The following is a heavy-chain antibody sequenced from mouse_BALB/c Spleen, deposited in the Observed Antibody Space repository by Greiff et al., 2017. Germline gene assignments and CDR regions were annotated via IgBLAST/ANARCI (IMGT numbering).Heavy chain of an antibody. CDR3: AMIYYGNYVGFAY. CDR2: IDPSNSET. J-gene: IGHJ3*01. Sequence: VQLQESGPELVRPGASVKMSCKASGYTFTSYWMHWVKQRPGQGLEWIGMIDPSNSETRLNQKFKDKATLNVDKSSNTAYMQLSSLTSEDSAVYYCAMIYYGNYVGFAYWGQGTLVTVSA. V-gene: IGHV1-74*01. D-gene: IGHD2-1*01. CDR1: GYTFTSYW.